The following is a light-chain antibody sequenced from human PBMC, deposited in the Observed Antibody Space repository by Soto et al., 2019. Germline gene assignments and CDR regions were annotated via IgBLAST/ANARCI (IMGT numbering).Light chain of an antibody. CDR1: SSDIGTYIY. CDR2: EVG. CDR3: RSYTSSNSVV. J-gene: IGLJ2*01. V-gene: IGLV2-14*01. Sequence: QSVLTQPASVSGSPGQSITISCTGTSSDIGTYIYVSWYLQHPGKAPKLLIYEVGNRPSGVSNRFSGSKSGTTASLTISGLQAEDEADYYCRSYTSSNSVVFGGGTKLTVL.